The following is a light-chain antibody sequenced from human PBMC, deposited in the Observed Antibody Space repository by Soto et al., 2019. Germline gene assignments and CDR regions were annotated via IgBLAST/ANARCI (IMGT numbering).Light chain of an antibody. CDR1: QGISSN. CDR2: AAS. Sequence: DIQMTQSPSSLSASVGDTVTITCRASQGISSNLAWYQQKPGKVPKLLIYAASTLQSGIPSRFSGSESGTDFTLTISSLQPEDVATYYCQKYDTAPLTFGGGTKVEIK. V-gene: IGKV1-27*01. CDR3: QKYDTAPLT. J-gene: IGKJ4*01.